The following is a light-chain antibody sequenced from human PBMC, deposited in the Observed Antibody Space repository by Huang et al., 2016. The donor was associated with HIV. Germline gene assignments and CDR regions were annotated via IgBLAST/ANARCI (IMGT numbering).Light chain of an antibody. J-gene: IGKJ4*01. CDR3: HQYNNWLRS. CDR1: RSVSTN. V-gene: IGKV3-15*01. CDR2: GSS. Sequence: EIVMTQSPATLSVSPGERVTLSGRANRSVSTNLAWYQQLPGQAPRLLIYGSSTRAPGSPTRFSGSGSVTDVSLTISSLQSEDFALYYCHQYNNWLRSFGGGTRVDI.